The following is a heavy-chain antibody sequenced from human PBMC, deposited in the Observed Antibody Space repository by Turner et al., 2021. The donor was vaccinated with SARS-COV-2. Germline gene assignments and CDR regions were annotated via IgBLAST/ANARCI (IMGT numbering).Heavy chain of an antibody. J-gene: IGHJ4*02. CDR2: INPSSGAT. V-gene: IGHV1-2*02. Sequence: QVQLVQSGAEVKKPGASVKVPCKASGYSLTGYYIPGVRQAPEQGLEWMGWINPSSGATFFARKFQGRVAMTRDTSISTAYMELSNLIYDDTAVYFCARDHDGYNFDHWGQGTLVTVSS. CDR1: GYSLTGYY. CDR3: ARDHDGYNFDH. D-gene: IGHD5-12*01.